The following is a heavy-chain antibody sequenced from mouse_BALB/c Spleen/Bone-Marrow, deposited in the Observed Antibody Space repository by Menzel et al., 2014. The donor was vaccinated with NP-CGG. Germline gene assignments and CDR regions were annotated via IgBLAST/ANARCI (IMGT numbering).Heavy chain of an antibody. CDR1: GFSLTSYG. D-gene: IGHD2-3*01. V-gene: IGHV2-9*02. CDR3: ARDPVYDNYDAMDY. Sequence: QVQLKESGPGLVAPSQSLSITCTVSGFSLTSYGVHWVRQPPGKGLEWLGVIWAGGSTNYNADLMSRLSISKDNSKSQVFLKMNSLQTDDTAMYYCARDPVYDNYDAMDYWGQGTSVTVSS. CDR2: IWAGGST. J-gene: IGHJ4*01.